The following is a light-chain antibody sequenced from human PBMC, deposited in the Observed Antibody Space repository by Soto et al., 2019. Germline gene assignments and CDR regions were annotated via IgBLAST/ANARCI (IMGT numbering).Light chain of an antibody. CDR2: DVI. J-gene: IGLJ1*01. Sequence: QSALTQPPSASGSPGQTVAISCTGTSSDVGAYNYVSWYQQHPGKAPKLMIYDVIQRPSGVPARFSGSKSGNTASLTVSGLQPEDEADYYCCSYTTSSTYVFGTRTKVTVL. CDR1: SSDVGAYNY. V-gene: IGLV2-8*01. CDR3: CSYTTSSTYV.